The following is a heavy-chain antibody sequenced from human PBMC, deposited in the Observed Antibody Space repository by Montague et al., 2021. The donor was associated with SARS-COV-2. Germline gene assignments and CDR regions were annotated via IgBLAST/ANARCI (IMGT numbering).Heavy chain of an antibody. Sequence: SLRLSCAASGFTFSSYWMSWVRQAPGKGLEWVANIKQDGSEKYYVDSVKGRFTISRDNSKNTLYLQMNSLRAEDTAVYYCARDLGSYYGMDVWGQGTTVTVSS. CDR2: IKQDGSEK. V-gene: IGHV3-7*01. CDR1: GFTFSSYW. CDR3: ARDLGSYYGMDV. J-gene: IGHJ6*02.